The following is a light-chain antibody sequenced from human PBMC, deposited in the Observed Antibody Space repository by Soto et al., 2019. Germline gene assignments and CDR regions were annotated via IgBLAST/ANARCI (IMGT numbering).Light chain of an antibody. CDR3: SSYTSRTTPI. J-gene: IGLJ2*01. V-gene: IGLV2-14*01. CDR1: SSDVGCYNY. CDR2: EVS. Sequence: QSALTQPASVSGSPGQSIAISCTGTSSDVGCYNYVSWYQQYPGRAPKLIIYEVSNRPSGVSDRFSGSKSGNTASLTISGLQAEDEADYFCSSYTSRTTPIYGGGTKLTVL.